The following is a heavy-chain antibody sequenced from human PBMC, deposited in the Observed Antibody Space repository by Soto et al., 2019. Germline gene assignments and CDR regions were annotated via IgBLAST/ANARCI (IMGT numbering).Heavy chain of an antibody. D-gene: IGHD5-18*01. CDR3: AKKWGYNYDY. J-gene: IGHJ4*02. Sequence: PGGSLRLSCAASGFTFSSYAMSWVRQAPGKGLEWVSTISDSGISTSYADSVKGRFTLSRDNSKKTLFLQMKSLRAEDTALYYCAKKWGYNYDYWGQGTLVTVSS. CDR1: GFTFSSYA. CDR2: ISDSGIST. V-gene: IGHV3-23*01.